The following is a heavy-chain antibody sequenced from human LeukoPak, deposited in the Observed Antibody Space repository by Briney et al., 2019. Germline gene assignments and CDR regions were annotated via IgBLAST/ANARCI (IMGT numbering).Heavy chain of an antibody. Sequence: GGSLSLSCAASGFTFSDSAMNWVRQAPGKGLGWVSAISGSGGSTHYADSVKGRFTISRDNSNNTLFLHMNNLKPADAAIYYCAKGMTTVRRHFEQWGQGTLVTVSS. V-gene: IGHV3-23*01. J-gene: IGHJ4*02. CDR3: AKGMTTVRRHFEQ. D-gene: IGHD4-11*01. CDR2: ISGSGGST. CDR1: GFTFSDSA.